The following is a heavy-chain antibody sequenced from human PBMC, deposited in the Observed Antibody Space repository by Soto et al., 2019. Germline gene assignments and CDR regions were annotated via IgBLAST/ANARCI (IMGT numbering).Heavy chain of an antibody. D-gene: IGHD3-10*01. CDR1: GFSLSNSGES. Sequence: QITLEESGPAVVKPTQTHTLTCTFSGFSLSNSGESVGWIRQPPGKALEWLGLIYWNGIERYNPSLKRRLSITKDTSKNHVLLTVTNMDPVDTATYFCAHGDPLDFHYWGQGTLVTVSP. CDR2: IYWNGIE. V-gene: IGHV2-5*01. CDR3: AHGDPLDFHY. J-gene: IGHJ4*02.